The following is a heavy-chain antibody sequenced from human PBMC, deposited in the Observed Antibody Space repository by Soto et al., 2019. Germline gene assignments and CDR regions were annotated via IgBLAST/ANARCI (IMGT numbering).Heavy chain of an antibody. CDR1: GVSLTSGHV. V-gene: IGHV4-4*02. CDR2: SFHDGTA. J-gene: IGHJ4*02. CDR3: ARLVYETSLNYMYFDC. D-gene: IGHD3-22*01. Sequence: PSATLSLTCAVSGVSLTSGHVWTWDSPYPQKGLEYIGESFHDGTANYYPSFERRVAMSVDTSKNQFSLKLTSVTAADTAVYFGARLVYETSLNYMYFDCWGPVNLVTVS.